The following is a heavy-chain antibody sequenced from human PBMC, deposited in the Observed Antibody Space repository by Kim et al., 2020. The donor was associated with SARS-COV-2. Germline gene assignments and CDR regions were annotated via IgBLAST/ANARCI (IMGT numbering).Heavy chain of an antibody. D-gene: IGHD6-13*01. Sequence: SETLSLTCTVSGGSISSYYWSWIRQPAGKGLEWIGRIYTSGSTNYNPSLKSRVTMSVDTSKNQFSLKLSSVTAADTAVYYFARGIAAAGNRANYYYYGMDVWGQGTTVTVSS. J-gene: IGHJ6*02. CDR2: IYTSGST. CDR1: GGSISSYY. V-gene: IGHV4-4*07. CDR3: ARGIAAAGNRANYYYYGMDV.